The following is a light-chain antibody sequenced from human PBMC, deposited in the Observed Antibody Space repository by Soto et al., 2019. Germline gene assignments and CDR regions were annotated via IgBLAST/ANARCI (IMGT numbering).Light chain of an antibody. CDR1: SSNIGSNA. CDR3: AAWDDSLNGPNWV. J-gene: IGLJ3*02. Sequence: QLVLTQPPSASGTPGQRVTISCSGSSSNIGSNAVNWYRQLPGTAPKLLIYSNNQRPSGVPDRFSGSKSGTSASLAISGLQSEDEADYYCAAWDDSLNGPNWVFGGGTKVTVL. V-gene: IGLV1-44*01. CDR2: SNN.